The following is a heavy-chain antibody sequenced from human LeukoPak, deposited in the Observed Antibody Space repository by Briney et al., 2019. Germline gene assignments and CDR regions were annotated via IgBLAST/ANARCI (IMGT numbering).Heavy chain of an antibody. CDR3: AKSPGTTGWFDP. J-gene: IGHJ5*02. CDR1: GFTFSTYG. V-gene: IGHV3-23*01. CDR2: ISGSGATI. D-gene: IGHD1-1*01. Sequence: GGSLRLSCVASGFTFSTYGMSWVRQAPGKGLEWVSGISGSGATIYYADSVKGRFTISRDNSKNTLYLQMNSLRAEDTAVYYCAKSPGTTGWFDPWGQGTLVTVSS.